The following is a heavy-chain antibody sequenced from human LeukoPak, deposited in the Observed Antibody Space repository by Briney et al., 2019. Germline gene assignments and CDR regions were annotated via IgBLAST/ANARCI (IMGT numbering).Heavy chain of an antibody. Sequence: GGSLTLPCAAFGVPFSILAVSFVRPAPGEGLEVVSATSGRGRSTYYADSVKDQYTISRDNSKNTLYLQMNSLRAEDTAVYYCAKIKLSPYYFDYWGQGTLVTVSS. CDR1: GVPFSILA. CDR3: AKIKLSPYYFDY. D-gene: IGHD4-23*01. J-gene: IGHJ4*02. V-gene: IGHV3-23*01. CDR2: TSGRGRST.